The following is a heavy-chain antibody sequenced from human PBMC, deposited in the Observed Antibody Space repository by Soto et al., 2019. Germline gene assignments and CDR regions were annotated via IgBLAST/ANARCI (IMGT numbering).Heavy chain of an antibody. Sequence: GGSLRLSCAASGFTFSTYAMHWVRQAPGKGLDWVSGISGSGGSTYYADSVKGRFTISRDNSKNTLYLQMNSLRAEDTAVYYRAKDRGEWEPLHLGLDYWGQGTLVTVSS. CDR3: AKDRGEWEPLHLGLDY. V-gene: IGHV3-23*01. D-gene: IGHD1-26*01. CDR2: ISGSGGST. J-gene: IGHJ4*02. CDR1: GFTFSTYA.